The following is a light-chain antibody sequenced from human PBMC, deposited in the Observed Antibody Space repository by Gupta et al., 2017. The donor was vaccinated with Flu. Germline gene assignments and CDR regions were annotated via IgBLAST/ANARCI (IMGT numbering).Light chain of an antibody. J-gene: IGKJ2*01. CDR2: DAS. CDR1: QDISNY. V-gene: IGKV1-33*01. CDR3: QQYGSLPQLT. Sequence: SSLSASAGDRVTITCQASQDISNYLNWYQQKAGKAPKLLISDASNWETGVPSRFSGSGSGTDFTFTISSRRPEDIATYYCQQYGSLPQLTFGQGTKLEIK.